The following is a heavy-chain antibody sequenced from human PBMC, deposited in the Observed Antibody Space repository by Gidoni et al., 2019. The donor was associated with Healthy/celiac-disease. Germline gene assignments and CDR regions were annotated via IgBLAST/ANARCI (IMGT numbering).Heavy chain of an antibody. CDR1: GFTFSSYA. Sequence: QVQLVESGGGLVQPGRSLRLSCAASGFTFSSYAMHWVRQAPCKGLEWVAVIAYDGSNKYYADSVKGRFTISRDNSKNTLYLQMNSLRAEDTAVYYCARDEGGQQEGYFDLWGRGTLVTVSS. CDR3: ARDEGGQQEGYFDL. J-gene: IGHJ2*01. CDR2: IAYDGSNK. D-gene: IGHD3-16*01. V-gene: IGHV3-30-3*01.